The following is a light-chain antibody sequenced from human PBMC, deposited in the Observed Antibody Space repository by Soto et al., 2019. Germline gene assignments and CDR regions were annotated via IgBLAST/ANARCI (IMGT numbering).Light chain of an antibody. CDR1: QSISRS. V-gene: IGKV3-15*01. Sequence: EIVLTQSPAILSVSPGERATLSCRASQSISRSLAWYQQKPGQAPRLLISDASTRATGIPGRFSGSGSGTEFTLTISRLEPEDFAVYYCQQYSSSPLTFGGGTKV. J-gene: IGKJ4*01. CDR3: QQYSSSPLT. CDR2: DAS.